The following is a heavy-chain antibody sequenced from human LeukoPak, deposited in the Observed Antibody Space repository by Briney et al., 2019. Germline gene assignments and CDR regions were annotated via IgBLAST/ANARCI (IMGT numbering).Heavy chain of an antibody. CDR1: GGSFSGYY. CDR3: ASGSPTTAGMDV. D-gene: IGHD4-11*01. V-gene: IGHV4-34*01. J-gene: IGHJ6*02. CDR2: INHSGST. Sequence: SETLSLTCAVYGGSFSGYYWSWIRQPPGKGLEGIGEINHSGSTNYNPSLKSRVTISVDTSKNQFSLKLSSVTAADTAVYYCASGSPTTAGMDVWGQGTTVTVSS.